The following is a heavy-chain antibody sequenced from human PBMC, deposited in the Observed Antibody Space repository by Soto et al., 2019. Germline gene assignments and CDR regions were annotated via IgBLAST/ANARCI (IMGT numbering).Heavy chain of an antibody. CDR2: IYPGDSDT. CDR1: GYSFTSYW. V-gene: IGHV5-51*01. Sequence: PGESLKISCKGSGYSFTSYWIGWVRQMPGKGLEWMGIIYPGDSDTRYSPSFQGQVTISADKSISTAYLQWSSLRAEDTAVYYCANLWPRRLGLVTAIPVDYWGQGTLVTVSS. CDR3: ANLWPRRLGLVTAIPVDY. J-gene: IGHJ4*02. D-gene: IGHD2-21*02.